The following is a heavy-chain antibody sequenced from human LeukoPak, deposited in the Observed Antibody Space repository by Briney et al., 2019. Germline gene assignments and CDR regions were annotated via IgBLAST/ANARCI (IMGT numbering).Heavy chain of an antibody. CDR1: GFIFSNYA. J-gene: IGHJ4*02. V-gene: IGHV3-30*18. D-gene: IGHD4-17*01. CDR2: VSYDGNLQ. Sequence: GGSLRLSCAASGFIFSNYAIHWVRQAPGKGLEWVAAVSYDGNLQHYADAVKGRFTVSRDNSRNTVFLQINSLRTDDSAVYWCVKVYPTVTTSSVLGSWGQGTLVTVSS. CDR3: VKVYPTVTTSSVLGS.